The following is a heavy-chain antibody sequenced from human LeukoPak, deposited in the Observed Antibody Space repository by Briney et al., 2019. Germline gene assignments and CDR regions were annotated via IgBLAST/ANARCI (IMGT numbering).Heavy chain of an antibody. CDR3: ARRGDSDFRID. CDR1: RHSFHSQW. Sequence: GESLKISCKGPRHSFHSQWIGWVRQMPGKGLEWMGIIYPDDSDTRYSASFQGQVTIAADKSISTAYLQWNSLEASDSAIYYCARRGDSDFRIDWGQGALVTVSS. CDR2: IYPDDSDT. D-gene: IGHD2-21*02. V-gene: IGHV5-51*01. J-gene: IGHJ4*02.